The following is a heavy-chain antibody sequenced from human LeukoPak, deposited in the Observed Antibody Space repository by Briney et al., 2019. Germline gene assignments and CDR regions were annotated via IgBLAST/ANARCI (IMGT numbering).Heavy chain of an antibody. CDR2: INHSGST. CDR3: ARVWFGDGRRFDP. Sequence: SETLSLTCAVYGGSFSGYYWSWIRQPPGKGLEWIGEINHSGSTNYNPSLKSRVTISVDTSKNQFSLKLSSVTAADTAVYYCARVWFGDGRRFDPWGQGTLVTVSS. V-gene: IGHV4-34*01. D-gene: IGHD3-10*01. CDR1: GGSFSGYY. J-gene: IGHJ5*02.